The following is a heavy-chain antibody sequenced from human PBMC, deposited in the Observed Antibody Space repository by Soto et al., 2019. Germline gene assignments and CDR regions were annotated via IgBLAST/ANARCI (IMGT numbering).Heavy chain of an antibody. CDR1: RYTFTNFY. Sequence: ASVKVSCKASRYTFTNFYIHWLRQAPGQGLEWMGIINPSGGSTTYPQKFQGRVTTTRDTSTSTVHMELITLRSEDTAVYYCARSQVGRTLDVWGPGTTVTVSS. J-gene: IGHJ6*02. D-gene: IGHD1-26*01. V-gene: IGHV1-46*01. CDR3: ARSQVGRTLDV. CDR2: INPSGGST.